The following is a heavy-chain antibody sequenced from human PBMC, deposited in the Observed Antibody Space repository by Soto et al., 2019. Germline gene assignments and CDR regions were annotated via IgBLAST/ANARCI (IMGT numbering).Heavy chain of an antibody. Sequence: LSLTCAVSGGSISSGGYSWSWIRQPPGKGLEWIGYIYHSGSTYYNPSLKSRVTISVDRSKNQFSLKLSSVTAADTAVYYCARVDTAMGGPYYYGMDVWGQGTTVTVSS. CDR3: ARVDTAMGGPYYYGMDV. J-gene: IGHJ6*02. CDR1: GGSISSGGYS. V-gene: IGHV4-30-2*01. CDR2: IYHSGST. D-gene: IGHD5-18*01.